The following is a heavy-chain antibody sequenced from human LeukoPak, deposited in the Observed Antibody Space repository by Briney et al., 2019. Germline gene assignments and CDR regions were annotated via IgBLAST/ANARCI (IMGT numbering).Heavy chain of an antibody. CDR1: GYTFTSYG. V-gene: IGHV1-69*13. D-gene: IGHD5-18*01. CDR3: ARAVSHVDTAPNYYYYGMDV. J-gene: IGHJ6*02. CDR2: IIPIFGTA. Sequence: GASVKVSCKASGYTFTSYGISWVRQAPGQGLEWMGGIIPIFGTANYAQKFQGRVTITADESTSTAYMELSSLRSEDTAVYYCARAVSHVDTAPNYYYYGMDVWGQGTTVTVSS.